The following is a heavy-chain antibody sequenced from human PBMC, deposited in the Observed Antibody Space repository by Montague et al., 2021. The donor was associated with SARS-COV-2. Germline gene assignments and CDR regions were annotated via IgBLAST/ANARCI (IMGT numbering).Heavy chain of an antibody. D-gene: IGHD3-22*01. CDR1: SEAFNGYY. V-gene: IGHV4-34*01. CDR2: VSHPGSA. Sequence: SETLSLTCAVYSEAFNGYYWTWIRQPPGKGLEWIGEVSHPGSAKYNPSLKGRVTISVDTSKNQFSLELSSVTAADTAMNYCARVGTRLNDYDGSGYFDYWGQGALVIVSS. CDR3: ARVGTRLNDYDGSGYFDY. J-gene: IGHJ4*02.